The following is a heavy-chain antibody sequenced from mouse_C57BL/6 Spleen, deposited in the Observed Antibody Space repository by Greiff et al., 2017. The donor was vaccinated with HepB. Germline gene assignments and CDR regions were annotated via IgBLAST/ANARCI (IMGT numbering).Heavy chain of an antibody. CDR2: ISYDGSN. CDR3: ARSDIRLYDYDGDYAMDY. CDR1: GYSITSGYY. Sequence: EVKLMESGPGLVKPSQSLSLTCSVTGYSITSGYYWNWIRQFPGNKLEWMGYISYDGSNNYNPSLKNRISITRDTSKNQFFLKLNSVTTEDTATYYWARSDIRLYDYDGDYAMDYWGQGTSVTVSS. J-gene: IGHJ4*01. D-gene: IGHD2-4*01. V-gene: IGHV3-6*01.